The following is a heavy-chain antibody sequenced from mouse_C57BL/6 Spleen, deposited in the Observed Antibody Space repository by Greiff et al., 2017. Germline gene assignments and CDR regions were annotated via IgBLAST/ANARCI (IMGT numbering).Heavy chain of an antibody. CDR3: ARNGIYDYDGVFDY. CDR2: IYPGDGDT. D-gene: IGHD2-4*01. V-gene: IGHV1-82*01. CDR1: GYAFSSSW. J-gene: IGHJ2*01. Sequence: QVQLQQSGPELVKPGASVKISCKASGYAFSSSWMNWVKQRPGKGLEWIGRIYPGDGDTNYNGKFKGKATLTADKSSSTAYMQLSSLTSEDSAVYFCARNGIYDYDGVFDYWGQGTTLTVSS.